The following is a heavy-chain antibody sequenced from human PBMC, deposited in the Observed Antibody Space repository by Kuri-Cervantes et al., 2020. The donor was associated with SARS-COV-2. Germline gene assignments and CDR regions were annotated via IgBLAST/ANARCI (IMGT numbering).Heavy chain of an antibody. Sequence: GESLKISCAASGFTFSSYSMNWVRQAPGKGLEWVSSISSSSSYIYYADPVKGRYTISRDNAKNSLYLQMNSLRAEDTAVYYCARDEVVVVPAAISGWYYYGMDVWGQGTTVTVSS. CDR2: ISSSSSYI. D-gene: IGHD2-2*02. CDR3: ARDEVVVVPAAISGWYYYGMDV. V-gene: IGHV3-21*01. J-gene: IGHJ6*02. CDR1: GFTFSSYS.